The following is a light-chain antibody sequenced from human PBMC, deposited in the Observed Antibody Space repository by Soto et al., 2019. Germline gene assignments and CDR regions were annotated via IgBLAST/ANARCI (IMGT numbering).Light chain of an antibody. CDR1: SSDVGGYNF. J-gene: IGLJ1*01. Sequence: QSVLTQPASVSGSPGQSIAISCTGTSSDVGGYNFVSWYQQHPGEAPKLIIHEVTNRPSGVSDRFSGSKSGSTASLTISGLQADYEADYYCSSNTAYNTRVFGSGTKVTVL. CDR3: SSNTAYNTRV. CDR2: EVT. V-gene: IGLV2-14*01.